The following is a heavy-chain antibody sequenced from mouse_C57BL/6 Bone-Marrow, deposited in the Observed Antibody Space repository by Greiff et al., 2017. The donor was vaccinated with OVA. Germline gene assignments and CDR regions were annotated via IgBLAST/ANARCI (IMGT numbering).Heavy chain of an antibody. D-gene: IGHD1-1*01. CDR3: AKDGYYYGSTMDY. CDR1: GIAFSRYW. J-gene: IGHJ4*01. CDR2: INPDSSTI. Sequence: DVKLLQSGGGLVQPGGSLKLSCAASGIAFSRYWMSWVRRAPGQGLEWIGEINPDSSTINYAPSLKDKFIISRDNAKNTPNLQMSKVRSEDTALYYGAKDGYYYGSTMDYWGQGTSVTVSS. V-gene: IGHV4-1*01.